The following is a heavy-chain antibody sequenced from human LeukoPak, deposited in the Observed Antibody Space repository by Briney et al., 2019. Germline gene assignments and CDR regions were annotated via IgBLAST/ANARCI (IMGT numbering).Heavy chain of an antibody. CDR2: IRSRTDGGTT. J-gene: IGHJ4*02. CDR3: TTRRLAAAGFDY. CDR1: GFTFTNAW. V-gene: IGHV3-15*01. D-gene: IGHD6-13*01. Sequence: PGGFLRLSCAASGFTFTNAWMSWVRQAPGKGLEWVGRIRSRTDGGTTDYAAPVKGRFTISRDDSKGTLYLQMNSLKTEDTAVYYCTTRRLAAAGFDYWGQGTLVTVSS.